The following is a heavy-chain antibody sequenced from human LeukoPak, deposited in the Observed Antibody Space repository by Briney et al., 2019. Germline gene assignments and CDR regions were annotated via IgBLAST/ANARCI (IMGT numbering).Heavy chain of an antibody. CDR1: GGSISSSSYY. D-gene: IGHD1-20*01. J-gene: IGHJ5*02. CDR3: ARGLTLFDP. V-gene: IGHV4-61*05. CDR2: IYYSGST. Sequence: PSETLSLTCTVSGGSISSSSYYWSWIRQPPGKGLEWIGYIYYSGSTNYNPSFKSRVTISIDKSKNQFSLKLSSVTATDTGVYYCARGLTLFDPWAREPWSPSPQ.